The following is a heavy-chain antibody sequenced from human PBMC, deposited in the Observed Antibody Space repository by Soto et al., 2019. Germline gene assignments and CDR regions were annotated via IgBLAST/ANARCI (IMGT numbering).Heavy chain of an antibody. CDR3: AREGGMGNFDY. J-gene: IGHJ4*02. V-gene: IGHV4-59*01. CDR1: GGSISSYY. D-gene: IGHD3-16*01. Sequence: SETLSLTCTVSGGSISSYYWSWIRQPPGKGLEWIGYFYYSGSTKYNPSLKSRVTILEDTSKNQFSLKLNSVTAADTAVYYCAREGGMGNFDYWGQGALLTVSS. CDR2: FYYSGST.